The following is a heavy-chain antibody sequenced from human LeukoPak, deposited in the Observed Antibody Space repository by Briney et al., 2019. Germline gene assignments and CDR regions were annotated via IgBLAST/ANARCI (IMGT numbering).Heavy chain of an antibody. J-gene: IGHJ4*02. D-gene: IGHD1-14*01. CDR2: VYHSGTI. Sequence: PGGSLRLSCAASGFTFSNAWMSWIRQPPGKGLEWIGYVYHSGTIHYSPSLESRVTISMDMSKNQFSLKLRSVTAADTAVYYCARGSPVGNSWGQGTLVTVSS. V-gene: IGHV4-59*01. CDR3: ARGSPVGNS. CDR1: GFTFSNAW.